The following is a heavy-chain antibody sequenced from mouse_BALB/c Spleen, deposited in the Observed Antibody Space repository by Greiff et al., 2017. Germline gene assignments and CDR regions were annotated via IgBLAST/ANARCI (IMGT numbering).Heavy chain of an antibody. CDR2: IDPANGNT. CDR3: ARSYGYDYAMDY. V-gene: IGHV14-3*02. Sequence: VQLQQSGAELVKPGASVKLSCTASGFNIKDTYMHWVKQRPEKGLEWIGRIDPANGNTKYDPKFQGKATITADTSSNTAYLQLSSLTSEDTAVYYCARSYGYDYAMDYWGRGTSVTVSS. D-gene: IGHD1-2*01. J-gene: IGHJ4*01. CDR1: GFNIKDTY.